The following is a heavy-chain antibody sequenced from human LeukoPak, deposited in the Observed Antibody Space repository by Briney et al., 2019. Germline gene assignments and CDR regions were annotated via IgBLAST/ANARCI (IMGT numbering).Heavy chain of an antibody. CDR1: GFTFSSYE. V-gene: IGHV3-48*03. CDR3: AELGITMIGGV. Sequence: GGSLRLSCAASGFTFSSYEMNWVRQAPGRGLEWVSYISSSCSTIYYAHSVKGRFTISRDNAKNSLYLQMNSLRAEDTAVYYCAELGITMIGGVWGKGTTVTISS. J-gene: IGHJ6*04. D-gene: IGHD3-10*02. CDR2: ISSSCSTI.